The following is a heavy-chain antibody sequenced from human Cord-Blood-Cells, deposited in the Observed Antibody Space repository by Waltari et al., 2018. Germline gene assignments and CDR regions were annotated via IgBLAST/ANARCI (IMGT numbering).Heavy chain of an antibody. J-gene: IGHJ3*02. CDR2: INPYSGGT. Sequence: QVQLVQSGAEVKKPGASVKVSCKASGYTFTGYYMHWVRQAPGQGLEWMGWINPYSGGTNYAQKFQGRVTMTRDTSISTAYMELSRLRSDDTAVYYCAREYSSSPDAFDIWGQGTMVTVSS. D-gene: IGHD6-6*01. CDR1: GYTFTGYY. V-gene: IGHV1-2*02. CDR3: AREYSSSPDAFDI.